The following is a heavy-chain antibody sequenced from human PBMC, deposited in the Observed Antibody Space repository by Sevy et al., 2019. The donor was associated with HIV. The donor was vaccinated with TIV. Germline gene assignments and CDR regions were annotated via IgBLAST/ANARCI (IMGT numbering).Heavy chain of an antibody. Sequence: GGSLRLSCAASGFTFSSYAMSWVRQAPGKGLEWVSAISGSGDSTYFADSVKGRFTISRDNSKNTLYLQMDSLRAEGTAVYYCAKGPDYGDYVGWIDPWGQGTLVTVSS. CDR3: AKGPDYGDYVGWIDP. CDR2: ISGSGDST. J-gene: IGHJ5*02. D-gene: IGHD4-17*01. V-gene: IGHV3-23*01. CDR1: GFTFSSYA.